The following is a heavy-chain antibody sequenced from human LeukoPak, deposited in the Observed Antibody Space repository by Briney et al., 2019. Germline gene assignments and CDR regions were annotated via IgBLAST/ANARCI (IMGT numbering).Heavy chain of an antibody. D-gene: IGHD3-3*01. CDR1: GGSISSSSYY. J-gene: IGHJ4*02. V-gene: IGHV4-39*01. CDR3: AGTIFGVVRY. CDR2: IYYSGST. Sequence: SETLSLTCTVSGGSISSSSYYWGWIRQPPGKGLEWIGRIYYSGSTYYNPSLKSRVTISVDTSKNQFSLKLSSVTAADTAVYYCAGTIFGVVRYWGQGTLVTVSS.